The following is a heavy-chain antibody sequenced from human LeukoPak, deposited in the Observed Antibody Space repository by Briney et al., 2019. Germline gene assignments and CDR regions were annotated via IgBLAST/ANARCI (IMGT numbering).Heavy chain of an antibody. CDR2: ITSRSSYM. CDR3: TRDPIAAAASGGDN. V-gene: IGHV3-21*01. Sequence: GGSLRLSCAASGFTFSDYSMNWVRQAPGKGLEWVPSITSRSSYMYYGDSVKGRFTISRDNAKNSLYLQVNSLRAEDTAVYYCTRDPIAAAASGGDNWGQGTLVTVSS. CDR1: GFTFSDYS. J-gene: IGHJ4*02. D-gene: IGHD6-13*01.